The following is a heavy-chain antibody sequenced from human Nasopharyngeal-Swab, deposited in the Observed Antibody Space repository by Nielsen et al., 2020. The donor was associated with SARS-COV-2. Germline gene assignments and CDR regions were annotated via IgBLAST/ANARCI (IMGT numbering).Heavy chain of an antibody. CDR2: IIPSFGTA. CDR3: ARNPVDYDYVWGSYRYRTFDY. CDR1: GGTFSSYA. V-gene: IGHV1-69*06. J-gene: IGHJ4*02. D-gene: IGHD3-16*02. Sequence: SVKVSCKASGGTFSSYAISWVRQAPGQGLEWMGGIIPSFGTANYAQKFQGRVTITADKSTRTAYMELSSLRSEDTAVYYCARNPVDYDYVWGSYRYRTFDYWGQGTLVTVSS.